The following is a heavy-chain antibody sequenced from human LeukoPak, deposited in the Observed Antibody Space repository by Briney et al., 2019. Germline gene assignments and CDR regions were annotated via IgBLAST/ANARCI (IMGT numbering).Heavy chain of an antibody. J-gene: IGHJ5*02. CDR3: ARGSYYYYDSSGHNWFDP. Sequence: GGSLRLSCAASGFTFSSYSMNWVRQAPGKGLEWVSSISSSSTYIYYADSVKGRFTISRDNAKNSLYLQMNSLRAEDTAVYYCARGSYYYYDSSGHNWFDPWGQGTLVTVSS. CDR2: ISSSSTYI. V-gene: IGHV3-21*01. D-gene: IGHD3-22*01. CDR1: GFTFSSYS.